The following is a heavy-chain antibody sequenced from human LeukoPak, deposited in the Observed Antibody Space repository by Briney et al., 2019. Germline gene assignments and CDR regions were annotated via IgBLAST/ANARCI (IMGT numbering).Heavy chain of an antibody. CDR1: GYTLTELS. CDR2: INPNSGGT. D-gene: IGHD1-7*01. CDR3: ARVPVITGTTPFDY. V-gene: IGHV1-2*02. Sequence: ASVKVSCKVSGYTLTELSMHWVRQAPGQGLEWMGWINPNSGGTNYAQKFQGRVTMTRDTSISTAYMELSRLRSDDTAVYYCARVPVITGTTPFDYWGQGTLVTVSS. J-gene: IGHJ4*02.